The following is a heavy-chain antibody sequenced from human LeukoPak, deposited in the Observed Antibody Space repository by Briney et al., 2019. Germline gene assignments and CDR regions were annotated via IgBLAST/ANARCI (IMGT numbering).Heavy chain of an antibody. V-gene: IGHV1-18*01. D-gene: IGHD5-24*01. J-gene: IGHJ4*02. CDR2: ISAYNGNT. Sequence: GASVKVSCKASGYTFTSYGISWVRQAPGQGLEWMGWISAYNGNTNYAQKFQGRVTMTEDTSTDTAYMELSSLRSEDTAVYYCAREIDRDDYNRFFDYWGQGTLVTVSS. CDR1: GYTFTSYG. CDR3: AREIDRDDYNRFFDY.